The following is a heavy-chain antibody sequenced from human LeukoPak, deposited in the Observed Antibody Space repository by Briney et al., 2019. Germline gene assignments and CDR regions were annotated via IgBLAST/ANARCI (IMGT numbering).Heavy chain of an antibody. V-gene: IGHV4-61*05. D-gene: IGHD4-23*01. CDR2: IYYSGST. CDR3: ASRDYGGNGFDY. Sequence: PSETLSLTCTVSGGSISSSSYYWGWIRQPPGKGLEWIGYIYYSGSTNYNPSLKSRVTISVDTSKNQFSLKLSSVTAADTAVYYCASRDYGGNGFDYWGQGTLVTVSS. CDR1: GGSISSSSYY. J-gene: IGHJ4*02.